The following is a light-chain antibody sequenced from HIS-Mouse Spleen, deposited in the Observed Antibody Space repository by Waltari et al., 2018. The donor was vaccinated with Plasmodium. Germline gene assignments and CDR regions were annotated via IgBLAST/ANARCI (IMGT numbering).Light chain of an antibody. CDR1: ALPKKY. J-gene: IGLJ3*02. V-gene: IGLV3-10*01. Sequence: SYELTQPPSVSVSPGQTARITCSGDALPKKYAYWYQQKSGQAPWLVIYEDSKRPSGIPGSFSGSSSGTMATLTISGAQVEDEADYYCYSTDSSGNHRVFGGGTKLTVL. CDR3: YSTDSSGNHRV. CDR2: EDS.